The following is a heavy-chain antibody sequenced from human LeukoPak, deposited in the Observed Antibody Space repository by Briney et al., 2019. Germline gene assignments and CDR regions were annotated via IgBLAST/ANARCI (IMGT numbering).Heavy chain of an antibody. CDR2: IIPISGTA. J-gene: IGHJ4*02. D-gene: IGHD6-19*01. Sequence: SVKVSCKASGGTFSSYAISWVRQAPGQGLEWMGGIIPISGTANYAQKFQGRVTITADESTSTAYMELSSLRSEDTAMYYCARVIAVAGIYYFDYWGQGTLVTVSS. CDR3: ARVIAVAGIYYFDY. CDR1: GGTFSSYA. V-gene: IGHV1-69*13.